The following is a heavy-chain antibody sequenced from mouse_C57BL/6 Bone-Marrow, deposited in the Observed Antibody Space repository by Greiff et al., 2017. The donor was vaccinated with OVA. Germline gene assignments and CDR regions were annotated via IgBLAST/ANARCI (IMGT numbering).Heavy chain of an antibody. J-gene: IGHJ4*01. Sequence: VQLQESGAELARPGASVKLSCTASGYTFTSYGISWVKQRTGQGLEWIGEIYPRSGNTYYTAKFKGKATLTADKSSSTAYMELRSLTAEDSAVYFWARSILGHAMDYWGQGTSVTVSA. CDR3: ARSILGHAMDY. CDR1: GYTFTSYG. CDR2: IYPRSGNT. D-gene: IGHD4-1*01. V-gene: IGHV1-81*01.